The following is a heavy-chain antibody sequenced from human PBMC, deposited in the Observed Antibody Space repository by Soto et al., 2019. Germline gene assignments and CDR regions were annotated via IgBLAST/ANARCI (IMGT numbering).Heavy chain of an antibody. J-gene: IGHJ6*02. D-gene: IGHD6-19*01. V-gene: IGHV5-51*01. CDR2: IYPGDSDT. CDR3: ARLGIAVAGPYYGMDV. CDR1: GYSCTSYW. Sequence: XEFLKISFKGSGYSCTSYWIGWVRQIPGKGLEWMGIIYPGDSDTRYSPSFQGQVTISADKSISTAYLQWSSLKASDTAMYYCARLGIAVAGPYYGMDVWGQGTTVTVSS.